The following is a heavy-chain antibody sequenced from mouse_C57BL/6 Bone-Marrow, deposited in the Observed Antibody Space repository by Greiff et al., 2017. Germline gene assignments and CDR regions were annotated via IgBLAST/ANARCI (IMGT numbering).Heavy chain of an antibody. CDR1: GYTFTSYW. D-gene: IGHD4-1*01. J-gene: IGHJ2*01. CDR2: IYPTSGRT. Sequence: QVQLKQPGAELVKPGASVKMSCKASGYTFTSYWITWVKQRPGQGLEWIGDIYPTSGRTNYNEKFKSKAILTVDTSSNTAYMQISSLTSVHSAVFCCARACPLGGSIDNWGQGTTRTVAS. V-gene: IGHV1-55*01. CDR3: ARACPLGGSIDN.